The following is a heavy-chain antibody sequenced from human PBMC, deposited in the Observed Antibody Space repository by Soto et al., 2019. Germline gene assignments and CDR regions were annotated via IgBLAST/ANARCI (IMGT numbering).Heavy chain of an antibody. Sequence: SETLSLTSAVYGGSFSGYYWSWIRQPPGKGLEWIGEINHSGSTNYNPSLKSRVTISVDTSKNQFSLKLSSVTAADTAVYYCARTVPAAVYYFDYWGQGTLVTVSS. CDR2: INHSGST. D-gene: IGHD2-2*01. V-gene: IGHV4-34*01. J-gene: IGHJ4*02. CDR3: ARTVPAAVYYFDY. CDR1: GGSFSGYY.